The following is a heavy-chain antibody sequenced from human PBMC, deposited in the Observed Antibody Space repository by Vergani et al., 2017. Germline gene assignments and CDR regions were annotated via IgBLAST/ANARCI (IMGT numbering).Heavy chain of an antibody. D-gene: IGHD6-19*01. Sequence: EVQLVESGGGLVQPGGSLRLSCAASGFTFSSYWMSWVRQAPGKGLEWVANIKQDGSGKYYVDSVKGRFTISRDNAKNSLYLQMSSLRAEDTAVYYCARDQGIGWYVDYWGQGTLVTVSS. J-gene: IGHJ4*02. CDR3: ARDQGIGWYVDY. V-gene: IGHV3-7*01. CDR2: IKQDGSGK. CDR1: GFTFSSYW.